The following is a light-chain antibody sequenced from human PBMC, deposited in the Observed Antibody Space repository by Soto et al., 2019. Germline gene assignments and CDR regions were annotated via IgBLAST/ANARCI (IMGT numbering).Light chain of an antibody. V-gene: IGKV1-27*01. J-gene: IGKJ3*01. CDR1: PGINTY. Sequence: DLQMTQSPSSLSASVGDRVTLTCRASPGINTYLAWYQQRPGHAPKLLIYEASTLQSGVPPRFSGTGSRTHFTPTISSLRPEDVGTSFCQSYNSFPFTFGPGTRVDLK. CDR2: EAS. CDR3: QSYNSFPFT.